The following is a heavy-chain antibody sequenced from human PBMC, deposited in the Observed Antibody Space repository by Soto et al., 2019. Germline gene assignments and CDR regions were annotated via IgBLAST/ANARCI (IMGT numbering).Heavy chain of an antibody. J-gene: IGHJ3*02. Sequence: GGSLRLSCAASGFTVSSNYMSWVRQAPGKGLEWVSVIYSGGSTYYADSVKGRFTISRDNSKNTLYLQMNSLRAEDTAVYYCARALYYYDSSGYSITDAFDIWGQGTMVTVSS. D-gene: IGHD3-22*01. CDR2: IYSGGST. CDR3: ARALYYYDSSGYSITDAFDI. V-gene: IGHV3-53*01. CDR1: GFTVSSNY.